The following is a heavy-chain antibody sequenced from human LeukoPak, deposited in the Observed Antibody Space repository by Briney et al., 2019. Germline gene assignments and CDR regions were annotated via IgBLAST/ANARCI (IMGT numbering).Heavy chain of an antibody. Sequence: GGSLRLPCAASGFTFSSYAMSWVRQAPGKGLEWVSAISGSGGSTYYADSVKGRFTISRDNSKNTLYLQMNSLRAEDTAVYYCAKSLYYYDSSGYFNYDYWGQGTLVTVSS. J-gene: IGHJ4*02. CDR2: ISGSGGST. CDR1: GFTFSSYA. V-gene: IGHV3-23*01. CDR3: AKSLYYYDSSGYFNYDY. D-gene: IGHD3-22*01.